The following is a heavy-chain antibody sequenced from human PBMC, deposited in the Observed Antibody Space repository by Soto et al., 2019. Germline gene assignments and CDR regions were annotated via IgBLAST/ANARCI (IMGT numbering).Heavy chain of an antibody. CDR3: ARTLGPQVTGYFDSDYRWTIDQ. CDR2: TYSNDNT. V-gene: IGHV4-39*01. J-gene: IGHJ4*02. Sequence: PSETLSLTCTVSGGSVSSNSYSWGWGRQSPGKGLEWIGTTYSNDNTHYNPSLLSRVTISVDTSKNEFSLRLTSVTAADTGVYFCARTLGPQVTGYFDSDYRWTIDQWGQGTLVTVS. D-gene: IGHD3-9*01. CDR1: GGSVSSNSYS.